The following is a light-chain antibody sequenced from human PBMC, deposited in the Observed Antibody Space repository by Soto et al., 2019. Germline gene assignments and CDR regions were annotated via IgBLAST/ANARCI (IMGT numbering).Light chain of an antibody. CDR3: QQRRDWPPWT. Sequence: EIFLTQSPATLSLSEGERATLSWRASVTIGNYLAWYQQRPGQAPRLLIYDASNRATGIPARFSGSGSETDFTLTISSLEPEDFAVYYCQQRRDWPPWTFGQGTKVDIK. CDR1: VTIGNY. V-gene: IGKV3-11*01. CDR2: DAS. J-gene: IGKJ1*01.